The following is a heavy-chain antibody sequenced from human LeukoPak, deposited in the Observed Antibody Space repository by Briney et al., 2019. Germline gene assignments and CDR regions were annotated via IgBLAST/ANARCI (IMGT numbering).Heavy chain of an antibody. D-gene: IGHD6-13*01. V-gene: IGHV1-2*02. Sequence: ASVSVSCAASVYTFTVYYMHWVPHAPGRGREWRVCINPNSGGTNYAQKFQGRVTMTRDTSISTAYMELSRLRSDDTAVYYCATPSLKYSSSWYYFDYWGQGTLVTVSS. J-gene: IGHJ4*02. CDR3: ATPSLKYSSSWYYFDY. CDR1: VYTFTVYY. CDR2: INPNSGGT.